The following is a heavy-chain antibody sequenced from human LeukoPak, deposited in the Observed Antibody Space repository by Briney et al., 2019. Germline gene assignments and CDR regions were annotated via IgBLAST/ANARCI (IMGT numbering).Heavy chain of an antibody. D-gene: IGHD1-1*01. Sequence: PGGSLRLSCAASGFTFSSYSMNWVRQAPGKGLEWVSSISSSSSYIYYADSVKGRFTISRDNAKNSLYLQMNSLRAEDTAVYFCAREWGYGTNVHYYDYWGQGTLVTVSS. V-gene: IGHV3-21*04. CDR1: GFTFSSYS. CDR2: ISSSSSYI. CDR3: AREWGYGTNVHYYDY. J-gene: IGHJ4*02.